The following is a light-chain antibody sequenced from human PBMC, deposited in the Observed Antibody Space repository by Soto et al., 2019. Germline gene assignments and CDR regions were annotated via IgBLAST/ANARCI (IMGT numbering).Light chain of an antibody. CDR3: LQHNSYPRT. CDR1: QTISRY. V-gene: IGKV1-39*01. J-gene: IGKJ1*01. Sequence: DIQMTQSPSSLSASVGARVTITCRASQTISRYLNWYQQKPGKAPKLLIYAASSLQSGVPSRFSGSGSGTDFTLTISSLQPEDFATYYCLQHNSYPRTFGQGTKVDIK. CDR2: AAS.